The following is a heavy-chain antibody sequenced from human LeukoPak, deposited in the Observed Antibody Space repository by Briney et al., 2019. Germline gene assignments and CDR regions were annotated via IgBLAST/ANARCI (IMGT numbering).Heavy chain of an antibody. J-gene: IGHJ3*02. CDR2: INSDGSST. D-gene: IGHD6-13*01. CDR1: GFTFSSYW. CDR3: AKGFQQQLANDAFDI. Sequence: GGSLRLSCAASGFTFSSYWMHWVRQASGKGLVWVSRINSDGSSTSYADSVKGRFTISRDNAKNTLYLQMNSLRAEDTAVYYCAKGFQQQLANDAFDIWGQGTMVTVSS. V-gene: IGHV3-74*01.